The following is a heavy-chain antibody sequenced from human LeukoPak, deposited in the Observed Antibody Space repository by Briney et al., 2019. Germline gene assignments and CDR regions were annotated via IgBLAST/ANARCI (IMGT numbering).Heavy chain of an antibody. V-gene: IGHV3-9*01. D-gene: IGHD1-26*01. J-gene: IGHJ4*02. CDR3: AKSRTIGGTYYYFDF. Sequence: GGSLRLSCTASGFTFDGYGIHWVRQGPGEGLEWVSGVSWDSGSIGYAESLKGRFTISRDTAINSLCLQPNSLRAEDTALHYCAKSRTIGGTYYYFDFWGQGTLVTVSS. CDR2: VSWDSGSI. CDR1: GFTFDGYG.